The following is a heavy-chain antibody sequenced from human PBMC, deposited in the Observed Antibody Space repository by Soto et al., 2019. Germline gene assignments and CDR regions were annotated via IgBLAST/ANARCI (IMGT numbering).Heavy chain of an antibody. Sequence: SETLSLTCTVSGGSISSYYWSWIRQPPGKGLEWIGYIYYSGSTNYNPSLKSRVTISVDTSKNQFSLKLSSVTAADTAVYYCARGYRESLTGNDDAFDIWGQGTMVTVSS. V-gene: IGHV4-59*01. J-gene: IGHJ3*02. CDR2: IYYSGST. D-gene: IGHD7-27*01. CDR3: ARGYRESLTGNDDAFDI. CDR1: GGSISSYY.